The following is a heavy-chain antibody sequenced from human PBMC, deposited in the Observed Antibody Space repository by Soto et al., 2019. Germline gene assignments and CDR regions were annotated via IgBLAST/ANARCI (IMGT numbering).Heavy chain of an antibody. Sequence: SETLSLTCAVYGGSFIGYYWSLISQPPGKGLEWIGEINHSGSTNYNPSLKSRVTISVDTSKNQFSLKLSSVTAADTAVYYCARPITSGYYYGFDYWGQGTLVTVSS. CDR2: INHSGST. CDR3: ARPITSGYYYGFDY. CDR1: GGSFIGYY. V-gene: IGHV4-34*01. J-gene: IGHJ4*02. D-gene: IGHD3-22*01.